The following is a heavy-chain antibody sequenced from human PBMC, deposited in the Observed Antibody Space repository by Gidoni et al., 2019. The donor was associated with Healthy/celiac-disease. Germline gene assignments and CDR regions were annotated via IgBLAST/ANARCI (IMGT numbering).Heavy chain of an antibody. CDR2: ISSSSRYI. D-gene: IGHD2-15*01. V-gene: IGHV3-21*01. CDR1: GFTFSSYS. CDR3: ASSGGSFRIEDYYYYGMDV. Sequence: EVQLVESGGGLVKPGGSLRLSCAASGFTFSSYSMNWVRQAPGKGLEWVSSISSSSRYIYYADSVKGRFTISRDNAKNSLYLQMNSLRAEDTAVYYCASSGGSFRIEDYYYYGMDVWGQGTTVTVSS. J-gene: IGHJ6*02.